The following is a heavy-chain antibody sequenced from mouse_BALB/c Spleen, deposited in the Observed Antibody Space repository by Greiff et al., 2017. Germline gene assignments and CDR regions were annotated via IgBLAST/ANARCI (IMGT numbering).Heavy chain of an antibody. V-gene: IGHV5-17*02. CDR2: ISSGSSTI. CDR1: GFTFSSFG. D-gene: IGHD2-1*01. Sequence: EVHLVESGGGLVQPGGSRKLSCAASGFTFSSFGMHWVRQAPEKGLEWVAYISSGSSTIYYADTVKGRFTISRDNPKNTLFLQMTSLRSEDTAMYYCARSRVYGNEAMDYWGQGTSVTVSS. CDR3: ARSRVYGNEAMDY. J-gene: IGHJ4*01.